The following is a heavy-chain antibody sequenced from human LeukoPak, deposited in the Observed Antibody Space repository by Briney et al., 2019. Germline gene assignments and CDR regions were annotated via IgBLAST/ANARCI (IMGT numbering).Heavy chain of an antibody. CDR3: ARDRYSSSWYYFDY. CDR1: GGSISSGGYY. Sequence: SETLSLTCTVSGGSISSGGYYWSWIRQHPGKGLEWIGYIYYSGSTYYNPSPKSRVTISVDTSKNQFSLKLSSVTAADTAVYYCARDRYSSSWYYFDYWGQGTLVTVPS. CDR2: IYYSGST. V-gene: IGHV4-31*03. J-gene: IGHJ4*02. D-gene: IGHD6-13*01.